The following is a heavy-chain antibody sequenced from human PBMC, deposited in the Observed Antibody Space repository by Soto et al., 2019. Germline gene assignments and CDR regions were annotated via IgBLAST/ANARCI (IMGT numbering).Heavy chain of an antibody. V-gene: IGHV3-30*19. CDR2: TSYGGNNK. CDR3: ARWGTTGGFDL. Sequence: QLQLVESGGGVVQPGTSLRLSCTASGFMFKSYVMHWVRQAPGKGLEWVALTSYGGNNKYYGDSVKGRFTVSRDNSKNTLHLQMDSLRPEDTALYYCARWGTTGGFDLWGQGTLVSVSS. D-gene: IGHD3-16*01. J-gene: IGHJ4*02. CDR1: GFMFKSYV.